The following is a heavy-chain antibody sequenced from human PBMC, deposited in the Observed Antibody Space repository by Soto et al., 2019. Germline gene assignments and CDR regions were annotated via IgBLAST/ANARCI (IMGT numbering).Heavy chain of an antibody. D-gene: IGHD5-12*01. V-gene: IGHV1-46*01. CDR2: INPSGGST. J-gene: IGHJ4*02. CDR1: GYTFTSYY. Sequence: ASVKVSCKASGYTFTSYYMHWVRQAPGQGLEWMGIINPSGGSTNYAQKFQGRVTMTRDTSTSTVYMDLSSLRSEDTAVYYCARKMATTPGGFDYWGQGTLVTVSS. CDR3: ARKMATTPGGFDY.